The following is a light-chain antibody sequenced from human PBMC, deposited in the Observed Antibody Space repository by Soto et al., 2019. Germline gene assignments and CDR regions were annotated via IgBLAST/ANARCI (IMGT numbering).Light chain of an antibody. Sequence: EIVLTQSPATLSLSPGERATLSCRASQSIGYYLAWYQEKPGQAPRLLIYEASIRANGIPARFSGSWSGTDFTLTINGLEPEDSAVYYCQHFGDSPITFGQGTRLEIK. J-gene: IGKJ5*01. CDR3: QHFGDSPIT. V-gene: IGKV3-11*01. CDR1: QSIGYY. CDR2: EAS.